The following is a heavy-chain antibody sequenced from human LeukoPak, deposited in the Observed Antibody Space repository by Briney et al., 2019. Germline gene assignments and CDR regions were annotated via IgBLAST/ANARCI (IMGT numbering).Heavy chain of an antibody. CDR3: AKDYCDSLDY. Sequence: GGSLRLSCAASGFTFSNSGMHWVRQAPGKGLEWVAVIWYDGSNKFYADSVKGRFIISRDNFKNTVYLQINSLRAEDTAVYYCAKDYCDSLDYWGQGTLVTVSS. CDR2: IWYDGSNK. V-gene: IGHV3-33*06. D-gene: IGHD3-22*01. CDR1: GFTFSNSG. J-gene: IGHJ4*02.